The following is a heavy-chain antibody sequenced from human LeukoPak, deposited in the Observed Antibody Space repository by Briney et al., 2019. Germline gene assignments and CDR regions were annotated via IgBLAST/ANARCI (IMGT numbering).Heavy chain of an antibody. CDR2: VSGSGEST. Sequence: GGSLRLSCEASGFAFSHYAMSWVRHPPGRGLEWVSSVSGSGESTFYAASVKRRFTISRDNSKNTVYLQMNSLRAEDTAPYYCVKDLGDDYENAFDFWGQGTLVTVSS. J-gene: IGHJ3*01. D-gene: IGHD4-17*01. V-gene: IGHV3-23*01. CDR3: VKDLGDDYENAFDF. CDR1: GFAFSHYA.